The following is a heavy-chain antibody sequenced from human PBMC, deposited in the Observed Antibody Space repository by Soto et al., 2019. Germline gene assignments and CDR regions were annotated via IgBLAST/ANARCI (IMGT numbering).Heavy chain of an antibody. CDR3: AREFSHCSGGSCHLFFDY. CDR2: TSYDGNNK. D-gene: IGHD2-15*01. J-gene: IGHJ4*02. Sequence: GGSLRLSCAASAFTFSSYAMHWVCQSPGKGLEWVAVTSYDGNNKYYADSVKGRFTISRDNSKNTLYLQMNSLRTEDTAVYYCAREFSHCSGGSCHLFFDYWGQGTLVTVSS. CDR1: AFTFSSYA. V-gene: IGHV3-30-3*01.